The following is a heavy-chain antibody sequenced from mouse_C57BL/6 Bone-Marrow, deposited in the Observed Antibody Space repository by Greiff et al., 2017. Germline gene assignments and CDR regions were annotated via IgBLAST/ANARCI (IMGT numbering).Heavy chain of an antibody. J-gene: IGHJ2*01. V-gene: IGHV14-2*01. CDR3: ARYGYYLDY. CDR1: GYTFTSYW. CDR2: IDPEDGET. D-gene: IGHD2-2*01. Sequence: VQLQQPGAELVKPGASVKLSCKASGYTFTSYWMHWVKQRTEQGLEWIGRIDPEDGETKYAPKFQGKATITADTSSNTAYLQLSSLTSEDTAVFYCARYGYYLDYWGQGTTLTVSS.